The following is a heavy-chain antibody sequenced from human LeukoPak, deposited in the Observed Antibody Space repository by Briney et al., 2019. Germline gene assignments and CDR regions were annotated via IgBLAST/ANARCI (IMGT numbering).Heavy chain of an antibody. CDR2: IYSGGST. D-gene: IGHD6-13*01. Sequence: GGSLRLSCAASGFTVSSNYMSWVRQAPGKGLEWVSVIYSGGSTYYADSVKRRFTISRDNSKNTLYLQMNSLRAEDTAVYYCARHSNIIAAAGNAFDIWGQGTMVTVSS. V-gene: IGHV3-66*04. CDR1: GFTVSSNY. J-gene: IGHJ3*02. CDR3: ARHSNIIAAAGNAFDI.